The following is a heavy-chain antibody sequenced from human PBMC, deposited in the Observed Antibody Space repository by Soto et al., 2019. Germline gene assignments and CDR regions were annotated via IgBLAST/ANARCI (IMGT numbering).Heavy chain of an antibody. CDR2: INHSGST. CDR3: AAHYYGSGSYLG. V-gene: IGHV4-34*01. Sequence: SETLSLTCAVYGGSFSGYYWSWIRQPPGKGLEWIGEINHSGSTNYNPSLKSPVTISVDTSKNQLSLKLSSVTAADTAVYYCAAHYYGSGSYLGWGQGPLVTVSS. D-gene: IGHD3-10*01. J-gene: IGHJ1*01. CDR1: GGSFSGYY.